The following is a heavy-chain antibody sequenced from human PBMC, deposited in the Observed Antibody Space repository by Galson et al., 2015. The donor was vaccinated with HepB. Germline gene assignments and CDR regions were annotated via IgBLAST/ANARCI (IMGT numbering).Heavy chain of an antibody. CDR2: ISTYNDNT. CDR3: AGARYSNSPPEF. D-gene: IGHD1-1*01. J-gene: IGHJ4*02. CDR1: GYTFTSYG. Sequence: SVKVSCKASGYTFTSYGISWVRQAPGQGLEWMGWISTYNDNTKFAQKFQGRVTMTTDISTNTAYMDLRTLTSDDTALYYCAGARYSNSPPEFWGQGTLVTVSS. V-gene: IGHV1-18*01.